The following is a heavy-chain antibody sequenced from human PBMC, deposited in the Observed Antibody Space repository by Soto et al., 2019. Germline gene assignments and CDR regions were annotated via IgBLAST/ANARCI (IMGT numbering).Heavy chain of an antibody. D-gene: IGHD2-2*02. CDR2: IIPIFGTA. J-gene: IGHJ5*02. Sequence: QVQLVQSGAEVKKPGSSVKVSCKASGGTFSSYAISWVRQAPGQGLEWMGGIIPIFGTANYAQKFQGRVTITADESTSTAYMELSSLRSEDTAVYYCANSSTSCYTDSGYDSPGGLCLFFPWGQVTLVTV. CDR1: GGTFSSYA. CDR3: ANSSTSCYTDSGYDSPGGLCLFFP. V-gene: IGHV1-69*01.